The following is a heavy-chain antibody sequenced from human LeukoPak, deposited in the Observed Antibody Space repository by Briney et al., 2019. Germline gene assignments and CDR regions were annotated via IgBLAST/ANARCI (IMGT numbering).Heavy chain of an antibody. D-gene: IGHD3-10*01. CDR3: ARGATVWFGELLSWFDP. CDR2: INHSGST. Sequence: PSETLSLTCAVYGGSFSGYYWSWIRQPPGKGLEWIGEINHSGSTNYNPSLKSRVTISVDTSKNQFSLKLSSVTAADTAVYYCARGATVWFGELLSWFDPWGQGTLVTVSS. CDR1: GGSFSGYY. V-gene: IGHV4-34*01. J-gene: IGHJ5*02.